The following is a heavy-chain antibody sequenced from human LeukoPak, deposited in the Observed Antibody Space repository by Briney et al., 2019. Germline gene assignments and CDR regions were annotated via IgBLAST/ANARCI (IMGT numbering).Heavy chain of an antibody. V-gene: IGHV4-4*07. J-gene: IGHJ5*02. D-gene: IGHD1-26*01. CDR1: GGSIGRYY. Sequence: PSETLSLTCTVSGGSIGRYYWSWIRQSAGKGLEWIGRIHSSGSANHNPSLKSRVTMSVDTSQIQFSLQLTSVTAADTAVYYCAKDRSTRWDSDWFDPWGQGILVTVSS. CDR2: IHSSGSA. CDR3: AKDRSTRWDSDWFDP.